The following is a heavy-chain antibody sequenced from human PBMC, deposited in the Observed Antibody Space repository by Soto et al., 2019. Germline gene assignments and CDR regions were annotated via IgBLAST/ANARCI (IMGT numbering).Heavy chain of an antibody. D-gene: IGHD2-15*01. CDR2: IYYSGST. CDR3: ARENIVVVVAATRYYYYYYYMDV. CDR1: GGSISSYY. V-gene: IGHV4-59*01. J-gene: IGHJ6*03. Sequence: KTSETLSLTCTVSGGSISSYYWSWIRQPPGKGLEWIGYIYYSGSTNYNPSLKSRVTISVDTSKNQFSLKLSSVTAADTAVYYCARENIVVVVAATRYYYYYYYMDVWGKGTTVTVS.